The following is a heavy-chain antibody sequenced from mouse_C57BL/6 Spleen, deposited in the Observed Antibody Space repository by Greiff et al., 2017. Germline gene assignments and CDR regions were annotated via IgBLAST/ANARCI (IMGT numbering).Heavy chain of an antibody. CDR1: GYTFTSYW. Sequence: QVQLKQPGAELVRPGSSVKLSCKASGYTFTSYWMHWVKQRPIQGLEWIGNIDPSDSETHYNQKFKDKATLTVDKSSSTAYMQLSSLTSEDSAVYYCARSLDDGYFYWGQGTTLTVSS. CDR3: ARSLDDGYFY. CDR2: IDPSDSET. J-gene: IGHJ2*01. V-gene: IGHV1-52*01. D-gene: IGHD2-3*01.